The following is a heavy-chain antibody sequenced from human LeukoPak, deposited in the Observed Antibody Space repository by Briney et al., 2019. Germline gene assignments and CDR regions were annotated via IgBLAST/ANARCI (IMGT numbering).Heavy chain of an antibody. CDR3: ARDLELGY. D-gene: IGHD2/OR15-2a*01. J-gene: IGHJ4*02. Sequence: SETLSLTCTVSGGSISNYYWSWVRQPPGKELEWIGHIYDSGSTNYNPSLKSRVTISVDTSKNQFSLKLSSVTAADTAVYYCARDLELGYWGQGTLVTVSS. V-gene: IGHV4-59*01. CDR2: IYDSGST. CDR1: GGSISNYY.